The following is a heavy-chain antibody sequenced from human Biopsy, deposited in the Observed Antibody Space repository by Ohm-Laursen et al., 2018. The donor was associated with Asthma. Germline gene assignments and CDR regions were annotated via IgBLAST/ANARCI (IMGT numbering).Heavy chain of an antibody. D-gene: IGHD2-15*01. V-gene: IGHV3-11*01. CDR1: GMSVSDYY. CDR3: AGGRYCSGASCLYGMDV. Sequence: SLRLSCAASGMSVSDYYMTWLRQSPGKGLEWLSHIGIKGTSIYYADSVKGRFTISRDNAKNSLFLQMNGLRADDTAVYFCAGGRYCSGASCLYGMDVWGQGTTVSDSS. CDR2: IGIKGTSI. J-gene: IGHJ6*02.